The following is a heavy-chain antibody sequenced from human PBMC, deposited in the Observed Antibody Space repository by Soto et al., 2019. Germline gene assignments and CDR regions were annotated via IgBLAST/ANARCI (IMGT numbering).Heavy chain of an antibody. J-gene: IGHJ6*02. Sequence: GGSLRLSCAASGFTFSSYSMNWVRQAPGKGLEWVSYISSSTSTIYYADSVKGRFTISRDNANNSLYLQMNSLRDEDTAVYYCARYRGIQLRYYGMDVWGQGTTVTVSS. CDR1: GFTFSSYS. V-gene: IGHV3-48*02. D-gene: IGHD5-18*01. CDR3: ARYRGIQLRYYGMDV. CDR2: ISSSTSTI.